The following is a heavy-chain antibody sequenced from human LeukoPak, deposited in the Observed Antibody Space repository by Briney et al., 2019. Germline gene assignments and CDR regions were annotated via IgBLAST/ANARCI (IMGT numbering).Heavy chain of an antibody. CDR2: IKQDGSEK. V-gene: IGHV3-7*03. J-gene: IGHJ4*02. CDR1: GFTFSNYW. CDR3: ARDLGGYSYGYDD. D-gene: IGHD5-18*01. Sequence: GGSLRLSCATSGFTFSNYWMSWVRQAPGKGLEWVANIKQDGSEKYYVDPVKGRFTISRDNAKNSLYLQMNSLRAEDTAMYYCARDLGGYSYGYDDWGQGTLVTVSS.